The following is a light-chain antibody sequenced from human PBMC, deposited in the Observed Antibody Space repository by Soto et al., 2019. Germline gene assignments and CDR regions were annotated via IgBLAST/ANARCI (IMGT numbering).Light chain of an antibody. CDR3: QQRSDWPPSLT. J-gene: IGKJ4*01. CDR2: AAS. V-gene: IGKV3-11*01. CDR1: QSVSSS. Sequence: EIVLTQSPATLSLSPGERATRSCRASQSVSSSLAWYQQKPGQAPRLLIYAASNRATGIPTRFSGSGSGTDFTLTISSLEPEDFGVYYCQQRSDWPPSLTFGGGTKVDIK.